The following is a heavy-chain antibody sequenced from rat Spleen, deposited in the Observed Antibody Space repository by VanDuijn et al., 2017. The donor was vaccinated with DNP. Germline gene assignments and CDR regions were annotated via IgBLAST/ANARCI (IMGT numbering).Heavy chain of an antibody. J-gene: IGHJ3*01. D-gene: IGHD1-2*01. CDR3: TGGGSSIYPFTY. Sequence: QVQLRESGPGLVQPSQILSLTCTVSGSSLSNFGINWVRQPPGKGLEWIAAISTAGNTFYNSALKSRLSFSSDPSKSQVFLHMNSLQTEVTAIYFCTGGGSSIYPFTYWGQGTLVTVSS. V-gene: IGHV2S12*01. CDR1: GSSLSNFG. CDR2: ISTAGNT.